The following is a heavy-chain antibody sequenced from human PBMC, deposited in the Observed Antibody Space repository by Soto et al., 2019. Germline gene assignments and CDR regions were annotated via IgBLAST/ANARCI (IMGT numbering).Heavy chain of an antibody. V-gene: IGHV1-69*06. Sequence: SVKVSCKPSGGTFSSDAITWVRQAPGQGLEWMGGIIPLFGTINYAQKFQGRVTITADKSTTTAYMELSSLRSDDTAVYYCARDKSADSSGYLYYFDHWGQGTLVTVSS. J-gene: IGHJ4*02. CDR3: ARDKSADSSGYLYYFDH. D-gene: IGHD3-22*01. CDR1: GGTFSSDA. CDR2: IIPLFGTI.